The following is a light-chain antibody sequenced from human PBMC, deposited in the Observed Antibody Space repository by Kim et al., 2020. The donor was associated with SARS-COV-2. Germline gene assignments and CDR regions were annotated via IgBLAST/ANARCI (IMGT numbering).Light chain of an antibody. Sequence: SSELTQDPAVSVALGQTVNITCQGDSLRTSFASWYQQKPGQAPVLVSYGKNSRPSGSPDRFSASSSGNTASLTITGAQAEDEADYYCNSRDSSENHLIFGTGTKVTVL. CDR2: GKN. CDR3: NSRDSSENHLI. CDR1: SLRTSF. V-gene: IGLV3-19*01. J-gene: IGLJ1*01.